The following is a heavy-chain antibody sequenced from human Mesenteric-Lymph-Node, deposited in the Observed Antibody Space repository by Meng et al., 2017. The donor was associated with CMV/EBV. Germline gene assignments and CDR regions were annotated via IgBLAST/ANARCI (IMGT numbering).Heavy chain of an antibody. CDR1: GYTFTGYY. CDR3: ARRSGSYDFDY. CDR2: INPSGDNP. J-gene: IGHJ4*02. D-gene: IGHD1-26*01. V-gene: IGHV1-46*01. Sequence: ASVKVSCKASGYTFTGYYLHWVRQAPGQGLEWMGIINPSGDNPTYAQKFQGRVTMTRDTSTSTVYMELSSLRSEDTAVYYCARRSGSYDFDYWGQGTLVTVSS.